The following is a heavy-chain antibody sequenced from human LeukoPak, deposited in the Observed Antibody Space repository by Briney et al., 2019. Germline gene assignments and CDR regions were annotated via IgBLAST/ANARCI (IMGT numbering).Heavy chain of an antibody. V-gene: IGHV4-30-4*01. CDR2: IYYSGST. J-gene: IGHJ4*02. D-gene: IGHD5-18*01. CDR1: GGSISSGDYY. Sequence: KTSETLSLTCTVSGGSISSGDYYWSWIRQPPGKGLEWIGYIYYSGSTYYNPSLKSRVTIPVDTSKNQFSLKLSSVTAADTAVYYCARDFKSSYGSTHYFDYWGQGTLVTVSS. CDR3: ARDFKSSYGSTHYFDY.